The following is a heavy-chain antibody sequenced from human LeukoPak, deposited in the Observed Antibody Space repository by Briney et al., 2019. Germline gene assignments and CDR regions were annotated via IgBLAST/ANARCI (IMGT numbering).Heavy chain of an antibody. V-gene: IGHV4-59*01. CDR2: SYQTGST. D-gene: IGHD6-13*01. CDR1: GDSISSYY. CDR3: ATGYSSTWYYFDY. Sequence: SETLSLTCTVSGDSISSYYWSWIRQPPGKGLERIGNSYQTGSTNYSPSLKSRVTISVDKSKNQFSLKLSSVTAGDTAVYYCATGYSSTWYYFDYWGQGTLVSVAS. J-gene: IGHJ4*02.